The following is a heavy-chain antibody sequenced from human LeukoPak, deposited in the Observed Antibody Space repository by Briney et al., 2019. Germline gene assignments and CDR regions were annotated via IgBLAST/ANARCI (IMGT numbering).Heavy chain of an antibody. D-gene: IGHD2-2*03. CDR2: INPNSGGT. Sequence: ASVKVSCKASRYTFTGYYMHWVRQAPGQGLEWMGWINPNSGGTNYTQKFQGRVTMTRDTSISTAYMELSRLRSDDTAVFYCARHGDCSTSNCYLAYWGQGTLVTVSS. CDR3: ARHGDCSTSNCYLAY. J-gene: IGHJ4*02. V-gene: IGHV1-2*02. CDR1: RYTFTGYY.